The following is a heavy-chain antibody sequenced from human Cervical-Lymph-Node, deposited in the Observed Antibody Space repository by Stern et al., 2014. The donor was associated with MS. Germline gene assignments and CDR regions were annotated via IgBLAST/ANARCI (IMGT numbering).Heavy chain of an antibody. D-gene: IGHD1-26*01. CDR2: INHSGST. CDR1: GGSFSGYY. J-gene: IGHJ6*02. V-gene: IGHV4-34*01. CDR3: ARGRRGALYGMDV. Sequence: QVQLQQWGAGLLKPSETLSLTCAVYGGSFSGYYWSWIRQPPGKGLEWIGEINHSGSTNYNPYLKSRVTISVDTSKNQFSLKLSSVTAADTAVYYCARGRRGALYGMDVWGQGTTVTVSS.